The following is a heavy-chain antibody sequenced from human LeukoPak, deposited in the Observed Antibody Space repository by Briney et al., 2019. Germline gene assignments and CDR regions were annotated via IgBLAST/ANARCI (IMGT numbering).Heavy chain of an antibody. CDR2: ISTSSSYI. Sequence: GGSLRLSCAASGFTFTAYTLSWVRQAPGKGLEWVSSISTSSSYIYYADSLKGRFTISRDNAKNSLYLQVSSLRAEDTAVYYCARLQGGTGWYYFDYWGQGTLVTVSS. V-gene: IGHV3-21*01. CDR1: GFTFTAYT. J-gene: IGHJ4*02. CDR3: ARLQGGTGWYYFDY. D-gene: IGHD6-19*01.